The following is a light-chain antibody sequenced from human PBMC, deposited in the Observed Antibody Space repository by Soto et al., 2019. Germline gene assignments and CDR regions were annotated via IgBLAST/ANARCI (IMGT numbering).Light chain of an antibody. CDR1: QTVPKSY. J-gene: IGKJ5*01. V-gene: IGKV3-20*01. CDR2: DAS. Sequence: IVLTQSPGTLSLSPGERATLSCRASQTVPKSYLAWYQQRPGQAPRLLIYDASNMATGIPDRFSGSESVKDFTLTISHLEPEDFAVYYCHQYAWSPLTFGQGTRLEMK. CDR3: HQYAWSPLT.